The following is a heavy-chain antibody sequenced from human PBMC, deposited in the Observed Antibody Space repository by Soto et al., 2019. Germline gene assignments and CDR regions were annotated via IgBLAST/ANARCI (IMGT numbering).Heavy chain of an antibody. V-gene: IGHV1-2*04. Sequence: GASVKVSCKASGYTFTGYYMHWVRQAPGQGLEWMGWINPNSGGTNYAQKFQGWVTMTRDTSISTAYMELSRLRSDDTAVYYCARARYSNYAKRTYYYMDVWGKGTTVTVSS. CDR3: ARARYSNYAKRTYYYMDV. J-gene: IGHJ6*03. CDR1: GYTFTGYY. D-gene: IGHD4-4*01. CDR2: INPNSGGT.